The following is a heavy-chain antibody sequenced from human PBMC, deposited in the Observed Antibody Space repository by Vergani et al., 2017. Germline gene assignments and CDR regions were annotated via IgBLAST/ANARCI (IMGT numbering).Heavy chain of an antibody. D-gene: IGHD6-6*01. V-gene: IGHV1-2*02. CDR1: GYTFTGYY. CDR2: INPNSGGT. J-gene: IGHJ6*02. Sequence: QVQLVQSGAEVKKPGASVKVSCKASGYTFTGYYMHWVRQAPGQGLEWMGWINPNSGGTNYAQKFQGRVTMTRDTSLSTAYMELSRLRSDDTAVYYCARAGGTARRGGYYYYGMDVWGQGTTVTVSS. CDR3: ARAGGTARRGGYYYYGMDV.